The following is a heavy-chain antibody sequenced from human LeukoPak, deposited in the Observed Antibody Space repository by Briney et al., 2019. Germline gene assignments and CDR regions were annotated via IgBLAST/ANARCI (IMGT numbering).Heavy chain of an antibody. Sequence: GPVQVSCQASGYTFPSYFMHWVRQAPGQGLEWMGIINPTGGSTTYAQKFQGRVTMTRDTSTSTVYMELSSLRSDDTAVYYCARTAARRFDYWGQGTLVTVSS. CDR3: ARTAARRFDY. D-gene: IGHD6-6*01. CDR2: INPTGGST. CDR1: GYTFPSYF. J-gene: IGHJ4*02. V-gene: IGHV1-46*01.